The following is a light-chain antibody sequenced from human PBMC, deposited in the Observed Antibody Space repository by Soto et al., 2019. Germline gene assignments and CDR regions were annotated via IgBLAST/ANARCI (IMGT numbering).Light chain of an antibody. CDR1: QNINKR. J-gene: IGKJ1*01. CDR3: QQYISYWT. CDR2: DAS. Sequence: DIQMTQSPPTLSASVGDRVSMTCRASQNINKRLAWYQQKPGKAPKFLISDASNLESGVPSRFSGSGSGTEFTLTINGLQPDDIATYYCQQYISYWTFGQGTKVEI. V-gene: IGKV1-5*01.